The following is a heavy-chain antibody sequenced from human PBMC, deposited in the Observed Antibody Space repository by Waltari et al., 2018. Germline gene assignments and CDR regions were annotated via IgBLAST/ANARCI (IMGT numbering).Heavy chain of an antibody. CDR2: MNPNRGNT. CDR1: GYTFTSYD. V-gene: IGHV1-8*01. CDR3: ARSQYCSSTSCSKYFQH. Sequence: QVQLVQSGAEVKKPGASVKVSCKASGYTFTSYDINWVRQATGQGLEWMGWMNPNRGNTGYSKKFQGRVTMTRNTSISTAYIELSSLGSDETAVYYCARSQYCSSTSCSKYFQHWGQGTLVTVSS. D-gene: IGHD2-2*01. J-gene: IGHJ1*01.